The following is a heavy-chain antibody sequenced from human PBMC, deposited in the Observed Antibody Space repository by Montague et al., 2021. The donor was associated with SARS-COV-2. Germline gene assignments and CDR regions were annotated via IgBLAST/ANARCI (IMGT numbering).Heavy chain of an antibody. Sequence: SLRLSCAASGFTFSSYAMHWCRQARGKGLEWVALISYDGSNKYYADSVKGRFTISRDNSKNTLYLQMNSLRAEDTAVYYCARDTYDSSGYSDGMDVWGQGTMVTV. CDR1: GFTFSSYA. CDR3: ARDTYDSSGYSDGMDV. J-gene: IGHJ6*02. D-gene: IGHD3-22*01. CDR2: ISYDGSNK. V-gene: IGHV3-30-3*01.